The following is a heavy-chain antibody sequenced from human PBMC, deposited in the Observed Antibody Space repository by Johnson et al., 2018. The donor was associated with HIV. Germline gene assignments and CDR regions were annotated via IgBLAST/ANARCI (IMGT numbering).Heavy chain of an antibody. CDR1: GFTFDDYA. V-gene: IGHV3-9*01. CDR3: ARSGYCTTSSCTDDAFDI. CDR2: ISWNSGSI. Sequence: SLRLSCAASGFTFDDYAMHWVRQAPGQGLEWVSGISWNSGSIGYADSVKGRFTISRDNSKNTLYLQMNSLRAEDTAVSYCARSGYCTTSSCTDDAFDIWGQGTMVTVSS. D-gene: IGHD2-2*01. J-gene: IGHJ3*02.